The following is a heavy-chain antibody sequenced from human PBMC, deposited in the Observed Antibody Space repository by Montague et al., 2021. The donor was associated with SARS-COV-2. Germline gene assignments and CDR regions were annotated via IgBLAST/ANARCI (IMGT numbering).Heavy chain of an antibody. Sequence: CAISGDSVSLHSPTWHWVRQSPSRRLEWLGRPYYRSKWYTHYAVSVRGRVTINPDTSKNQFSLQLNSVTPEDTAIYYCTSGREGNYNVMDVWGQGTTVTVSS. CDR1: GDSVSLHSPT. D-gene: IGHD1-1*01. J-gene: IGHJ6*02. CDR3: TSGREGNYNVMDV. CDR2: PYYRSKWYT. V-gene: IGHV6-1*01.